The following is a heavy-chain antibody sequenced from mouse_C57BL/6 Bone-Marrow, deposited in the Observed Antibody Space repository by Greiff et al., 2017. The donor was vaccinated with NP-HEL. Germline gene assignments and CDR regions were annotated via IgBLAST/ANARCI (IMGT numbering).Heavy chain of an antibody. CDR3: LGYVFAY. D-gene: IGHD3-2*02. CDR1: GFNIKDDY. J-gene: IGHJ3*01. Sequence: EVKLMESGAELVRPGASVKLSCTASGFNIKDDYMHWVKQRPEQGLEWIGWIDPENGDTEYASKFQGKATITADTSSNTAYLQLSSLTSEDTAVYYCLGYVFAYWGQGTLVTVSA. V-gene: IGHV14-4*01. CDR2: IDPENGDT.